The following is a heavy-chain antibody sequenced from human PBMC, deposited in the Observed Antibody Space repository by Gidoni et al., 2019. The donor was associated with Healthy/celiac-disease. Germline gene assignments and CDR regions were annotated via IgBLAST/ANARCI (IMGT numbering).Heavy chain of an antibody. CDR3: ARDHYYDSSFSSWTFDI. CDR1: GFTFSSNY. V-gene: IGHV3-66*01. CDR2: IYSGGST. D-gene: IGHD3-22*01. Sequence: EVQLVESGVGLVQPGGSLSLSCAASGFTFSSNYISWVRQAPGKGLEWVSVIYSGGSTYYADSVKGRFTISRDNSKNTLYLQMNSLRAEDTAVYYCARDHYYDSSFSSWTFDIWGQGTMVTVSS. J-gene: IGHJ3*02.